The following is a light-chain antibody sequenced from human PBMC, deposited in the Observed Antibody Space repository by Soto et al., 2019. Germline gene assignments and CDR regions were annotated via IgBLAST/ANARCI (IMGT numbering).Light chain of an antibody. CDR1: KLGDKF. CDR3: QTWDSSTVRV. V-gene: IGLV3-1*01. J-gene: IGLJ1*01. Sequence: SYELTQPPSVSVSPGQTASISCSGDKLGDKFASWYQQRPGQSPVLVIYQDNKRPSGIPERFSGSSSGNTVTLTISGTQAMDEADYYCQTWDSSTVRVFGTGTKLTVL. CDR2: QDN.